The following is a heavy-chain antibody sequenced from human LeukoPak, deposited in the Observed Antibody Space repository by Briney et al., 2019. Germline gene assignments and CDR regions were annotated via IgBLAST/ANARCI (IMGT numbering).Heavy chain of an antibody. J-gene: IGHJ4*02. CDR2: VNGDGTST. Sequence: GGSLRLSCATSGFTFSSYWMHWVRQVPGKGLVWVSRVNGDGTSTSYADSVQGRFTISRDNAKNTLYLYMNSLRGDDTAIYFCVRSCSSGSCYGYKDYWGQGTLITVSS. D-gene: IGHD2-2*01. CDR1: GFTFSSYW. V-gene: IGHV3-74*01. CDR3: VRSCSSGSCYGYKDY.